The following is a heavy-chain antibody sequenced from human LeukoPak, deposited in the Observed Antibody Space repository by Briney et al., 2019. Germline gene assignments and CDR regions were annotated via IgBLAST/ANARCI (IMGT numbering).Heavy chain of an antibody. V-gene: IGHV4-61*02. CDR1: GGSISSGSYY. CDR3: AREGYSSSWYVDY. Sequence: SETLSLTCTVSGGSISSGSYYWSWIRQPAGKGLEWIGRIYTSGSTNYNPSLKSRVTIPVDTSKNQFSLKLSSVTAADTAVYYCAREGYSSSWYVDYWGQGTLVTVSS. D-gene: IGHD6-13*01. CDR2: IYTSGST. J-gene: IGHJ4*02.